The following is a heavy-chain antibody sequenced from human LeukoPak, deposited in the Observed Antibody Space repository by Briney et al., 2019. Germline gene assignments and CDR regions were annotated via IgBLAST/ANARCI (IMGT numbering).Heavy chain of an antibody. J-gene: IGHJ4*02. Sequence: SQTLSLTCALSGDILSSNSAAWNWIRQSPSRGLEWLGGTYYRSKWYNDYAVSVKSRINIKPDTSKNEFSLQLNSVTPEDTAVYYCARDQAGLDYWGQGTLVTVSS. CDR2: TYYRSKWYN. V-gene: IGHV6-1*01. CDR1: GDILSSNSAA. CDR3: ARDQAGLDY. D-gene: IGHD6-13*01.